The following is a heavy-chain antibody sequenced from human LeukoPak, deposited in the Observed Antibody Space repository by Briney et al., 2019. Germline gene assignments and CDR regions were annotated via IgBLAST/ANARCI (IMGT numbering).Heavy chain of an antibody. CDR3: AGEPLDPYYFDY. D-gene: IGHD1-1*01. J-gene: IGHJ4*02. CDR1: GGSFSGYY. Sequence: SETLSLTCAVYGGSFSGYYWSWIRQPPGKGLEWIGEINHSGSTNYNPSLKSRVTISVDTSKNQFSLKLSSVTAADTAVYYCAGEPLDPYYFDYWGQGTLVTVSS. V-gene: IGHV4-34*01. CDR2: INHSGST.